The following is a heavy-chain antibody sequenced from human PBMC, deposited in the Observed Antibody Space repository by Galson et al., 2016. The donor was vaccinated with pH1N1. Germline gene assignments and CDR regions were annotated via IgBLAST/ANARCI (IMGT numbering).Heavy chain of an antibody. Sequence: SVKVSCKASGGTFSSSAISWGFSSSAANWVRQAPGQGLEWMGRIIPMFGTANYAQKFQGRVTIIADESTSTAYMELSSLRSEDTAVYYCARGPYYYGSGSEENWGQGTLVTVSS. D-gene: IGHD3-10*01. CDR3: ARGPYYYGSGSEEN. J-gene: IGHJ4*02. CDR2: IIPMFGTA. CDR1: GGTFSSSAISWGFSSSA. V-gene: IGHV1-69*13.